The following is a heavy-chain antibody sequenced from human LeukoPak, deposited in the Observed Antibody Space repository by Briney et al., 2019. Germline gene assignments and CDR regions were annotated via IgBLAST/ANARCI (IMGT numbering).Heavy chain of an antibody. V-gene: IGHV4-30-4*08. D-gene: IGHD6-19*01. CDR1: GGSFSGYY. Sequence: PSETLSLTCAVYGGSFSGYYWSWIRQPPGKGLEWIGYIYYSGSTYYNPSLKSRVTISVDTSKNQFSLKVTSVTAADTAVYYCARGDSGWHTPAIDIWGQGTMVTVSS. CDR3: ARGDSGWHTPAIDI. CDR2: IYYSGST. J-gene: IGHJ3*02.